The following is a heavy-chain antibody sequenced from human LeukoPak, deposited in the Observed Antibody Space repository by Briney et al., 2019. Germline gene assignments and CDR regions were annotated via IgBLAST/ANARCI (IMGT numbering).Heavy chain of an antibody. CDR3: ARGGMVRNGYSGWFNFGF. V-gene: IGHV1-46*01. CDR2: INPSTTNT. J-gene: IGHJ4*02. Sequence: ASVKVSCKASGYTFTNYYMHWVRQAGRGLEWMGIINPSTTNTIYAQDFQARVTMTRDTSTSTVYMELSSLTSEDTGVYYCARGGMVRNGYSGWFNFGFWGQGTLVTVSS. CDR1: GYTFTNYY. D-gene: IGHD6-19*01.